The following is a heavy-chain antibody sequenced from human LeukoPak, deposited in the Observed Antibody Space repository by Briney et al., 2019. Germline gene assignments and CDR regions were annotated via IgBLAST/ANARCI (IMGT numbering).Heavy chain of an antibody. Sequence: GGSLRLSCAASGFTSSSCAMRWVRQAPGKGLEWVSAISGTGYSIYYADPVKGRFTISRDNSKNTLYLQMNSLRAEDTAVYFCAKVGGGDRYYFDYWGQGTLVTVSS. CDR1: GFTSSSCA. V-gene: IGHV3-23*01. D-gene: IGHD2-21*02. CDR2: ISGTGYSI. CDR3: AKVGGGDRYYFDY. J-gene: IGHJ4*02.